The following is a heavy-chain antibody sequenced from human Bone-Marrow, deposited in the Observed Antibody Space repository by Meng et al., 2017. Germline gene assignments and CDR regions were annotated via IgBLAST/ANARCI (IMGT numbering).Heavy chain of an antibody. CDR1: GFPFSSYA. D-gene: IGHD1-26*01. V-gene: IGHV3-30-3*01. Sequence: QVQMVASGGGVVQPGRSLRLSCAASGFPFSSYALHWVRQAPGKGLEWVAVISYDGSNRWYADSVQGRFTISRDNSKNTLFLQMNSLRAEDTAVYYCARVKFEGATRCPFDYWGQGTLVTVSS. J-gene: IGHJ4*02. CDR2: ISYDGSNR. CDR3: ARVKFEGATRCPFDY.